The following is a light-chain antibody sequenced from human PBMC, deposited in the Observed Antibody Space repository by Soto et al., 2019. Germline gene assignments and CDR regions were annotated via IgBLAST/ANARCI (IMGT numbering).Light chain of an antibody. Sequence: QAVVTQEPSLTVSPGGTVTLTCASSTGAVTSDYYPNWFQQKHGQAPTSLIYNTHNRHSWTPARFSGSLLGNRAALTLSGALPEDEADYYCLLFSGGAYVFGPGTKLTVL. CDR3: LLFSGGAYV. CDR2: NTH. V-gene: IGLV7-43*01. J-gene: IGLJ1*01. CDR1: TGAVTSDYY.